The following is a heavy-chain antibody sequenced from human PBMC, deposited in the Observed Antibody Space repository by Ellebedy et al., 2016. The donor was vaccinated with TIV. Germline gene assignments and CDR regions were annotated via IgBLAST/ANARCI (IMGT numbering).Heavy chain of an antibody. Sequence: AASVKVSCKASGYTFTNFDINWVRQATGQGLEWMGWMNPNSGDTGYAQKFQGRVTITRDTSINTAYMELSSLRSEDTAVYYCARNPAHTGYFDPWGQGTLVTVSS. CDR1: GYTFTNFD. V-gene: IGHV1-8*03. D-gene: IGHD3-9*01. J-gene: IGHJ5*02. CDR2: MNPNSGDT. CDR3: ARNPAHTGYFDP.